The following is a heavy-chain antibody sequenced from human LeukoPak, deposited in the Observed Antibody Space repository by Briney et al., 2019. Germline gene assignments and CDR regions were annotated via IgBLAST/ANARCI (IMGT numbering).Heavy chain of an antibody. CDR1: GFTFSSYA. CDR2: ISYDGSNK. J-gene: IGHJ4*02. Sequence: GGSLRLSCAASGFTFSSYAMHWVRQAPGKGPEWVAVISYDGSNKYYADSVKGRFTISRDNSKNTLYLQMNSLRAEDTAVYYCAKANSSGWLYYFDYWGQGTLVTVSS. V-gene: IGHV3-30-3*01. D-gene: IGHD6-19*01. CDR3: AKANSSGWLYYFDY.